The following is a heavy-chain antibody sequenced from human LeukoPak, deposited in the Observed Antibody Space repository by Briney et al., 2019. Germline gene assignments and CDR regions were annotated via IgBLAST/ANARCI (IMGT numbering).Heavy chain of an antibody. CDR1: GFTFSSYN. CDR2: ISSSSSYI. CDR3: ARVSGGDWFDP. Sequence: GGSLRLSCAASGFTFSSYNLNWVRQAPGKGLEWVSSISSSSSYIYYAESVKGRFTISRDNAKNSLFLQMNSLRAEDTAVYYCARVSGGDWFDPWGQGTLVTVSS. D-gene: IGHD2-21*01. V-gene: IGHV3-21*01. J-gene: IGHJ5*02.